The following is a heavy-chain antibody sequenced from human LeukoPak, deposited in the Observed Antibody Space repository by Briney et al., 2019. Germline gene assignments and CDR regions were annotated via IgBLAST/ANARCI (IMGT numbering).Heavy chain of an antibody. CDR1: EFTFSNYV. Sequence: GGSLRLSCEASEFTFSNYVMNWVRQAPGKGLEWISSIRHSGDNTYYADSVKGRFTISRDNSKNTVFLQMNSLSREDTAVYYCARRGGSDGWGAFDIWGQGTIVTVCS. CDR3: ARRGGSDGWGAFDI. J-gene: IGHJ3*02. D-gene: IGHD5-24*01. V-gene: IGHV3-23*01. CDR2: IRHSGDNT.